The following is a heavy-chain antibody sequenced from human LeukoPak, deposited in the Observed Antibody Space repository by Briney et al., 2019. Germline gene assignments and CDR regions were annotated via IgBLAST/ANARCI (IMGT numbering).Heavy chain of an antibody. D-gene: IGHD3-22*01. CDR2: IYYSGST. CDR1: GGSFSSYY. V-gene: IGHV4-39*07. Sequence: SETLSLTCAVYGGSFSSYYWGWIRQPPGKGLEWIGSIYYSGSTYYNPSLKSRVTISVDTSKYQFSLKLSSVTAADTAVYYCARAGVSYYDSSGYSYFDYWGQGTLVTVSS. J-gene: IGHJ4*02. CDR3: ARAGVSYYDSSGYSYFDY.